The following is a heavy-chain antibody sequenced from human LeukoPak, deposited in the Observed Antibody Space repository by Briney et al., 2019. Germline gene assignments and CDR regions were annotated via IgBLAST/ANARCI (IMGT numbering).Heavy chain of an antibody. CDR2: IYYSGST. CDR3: ARREDGPFDP. D-gene: IGHD5-24*01. V-gene: IGHV4-39*07. Sequence: SETLSLTCTASGGSISSSSYYWGWIRQPPGKGLEWIGSIYYSGSTYYNPSLKSRVTISVDTSKNQFSLKLSSVTAADTAVYYCARREDGPFDPWGQGTLVTVSS. CDR1: GGSISSSSYY. J-gene: IGHJ5*02.